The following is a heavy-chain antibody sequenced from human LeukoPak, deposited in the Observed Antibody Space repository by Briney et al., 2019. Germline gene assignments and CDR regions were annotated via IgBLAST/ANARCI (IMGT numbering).Heavy chain of an antibody. CDR2: TYYSGTT. Sequence: SETLSLTCTVSGGSIGTYSWNWIRQPPGKGLEWIGYTYYSGTTNYNPSLKSRVTIPVDTSKNQFSLKLSSVTAADTAVYYCARGVYIAAAQYGYWGQGTLVTVSS. CDR3: ARGVYIAAAQYGY. V-gene: IGHV4-59*01. D-gene: IGHD6-13*01. J-gene: IGHJ4*02. CDR1: GGSIGTYS.